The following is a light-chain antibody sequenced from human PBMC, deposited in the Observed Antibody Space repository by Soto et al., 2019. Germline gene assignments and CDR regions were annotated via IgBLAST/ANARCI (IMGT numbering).Light chain of an antibody. CDR3: SSYTSTSTLYV. CDR2: EVT. V-gene: IGLV2-14*01. CDR1: SSDVGAYNY. Sequence: QSALTQPASVSGSPGQSITISCTGTSSDVGAYNYVSWYQQHPGKAPKLMIYEVTNRPSGVSNRFSGSKSGNTASLTISGLPAEDEADYYCSSYTSTSTLYVFGSGTKLTVL. J-gene: IGLJ1*01.